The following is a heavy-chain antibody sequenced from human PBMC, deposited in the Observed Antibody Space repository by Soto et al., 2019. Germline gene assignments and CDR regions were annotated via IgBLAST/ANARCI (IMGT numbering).Heavy chain of an antibody. D-gene: IGHD1-26*01. CDR3: ARGVRGATRLDPLYGMDV. CDR1: GGTFSSYA. Sequence: QVQLVQSGAEVKKPGSSVKVSCKASGGTFSSYAISWVRQAPGQGLEWMGGITPIFGTANYAQKFQGRVTITADEATSTDYRELSSLRSEDTAVYYCARGVRGATRLDPLYGMDVWGQGTTVTVSS. CDR2: ITPIFGTA. V-gene: IGHV1-69*01. J-gene: IGHJ6*02.